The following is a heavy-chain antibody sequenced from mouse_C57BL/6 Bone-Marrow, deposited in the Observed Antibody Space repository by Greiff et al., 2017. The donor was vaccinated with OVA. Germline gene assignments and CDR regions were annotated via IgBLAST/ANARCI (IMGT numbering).Heavy chain of an antibody. CDR3: ARRGGTSNWYFDV. J-gene: IGHJ1*03. Sequence: QVQLKQSGAELARPGASVKMSCKASGYTFTSYTMHWVKQRPGQGLEWIGYINPSSGYTKYNQKFKDKATLTADKSSSTAYMQLSSLTSEDSAVYYCARRGGTSNWYFDVWGTGTTVTVSS. CDR2: INPSSGYT. V-gene: IGHV1-4*01. CDR1: GYTFTSYT. D-gene: IGHD3-3*01.